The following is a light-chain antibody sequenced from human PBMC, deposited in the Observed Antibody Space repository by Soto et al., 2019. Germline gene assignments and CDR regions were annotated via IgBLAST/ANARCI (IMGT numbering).Light chain of an antibody. Sequence: EIVLTQSPATLSLSPGERATLSCRASQSVSSYLAWYQQKPGQAPRLLIYDASNRATGIPARFSGSGSGTDFTLTISSLEPEDNAAYSCQNRSNWPQTFRQVTK. V-gene: IGKV3-11*01. J-gene: IGKJ1*01. CDR3: QNRSNWPQT. CDR2: DAS. CDR1: QSVSSY.